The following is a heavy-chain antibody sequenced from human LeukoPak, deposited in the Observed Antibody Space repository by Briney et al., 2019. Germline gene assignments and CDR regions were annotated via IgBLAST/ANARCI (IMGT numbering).Heavy chain of an antibody. Sequence: GASVKVSFTASGYTFTSYAMNWVRQAPGQGLEWMGWINTNTGNPTYAQGFTGRFVFSLDTSVSTAYLQISSLKAEDTAVYYCARGGSGWYSVPDYWGQGTLVTVSS. CDR3: ARGGSGWYSVPDY. J-gene: IGHJ4*02. V-gene: IGHV7-4-1*02. CDR1: GYTFTSYA. CDR2: INTNTGNP. D-gene: IGHD6-19*01.